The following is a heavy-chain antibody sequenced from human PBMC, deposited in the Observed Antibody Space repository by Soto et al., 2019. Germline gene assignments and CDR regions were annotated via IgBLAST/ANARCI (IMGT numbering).Heavy chain of an antibody. CDR2: IIPIFCTA. D-gene: IGHD2-21*02. V-gene: IGHV1-69*01. Sequence: QVQLVQSGAEVKKPGSSVKVSCKASGGTFSSYAISWVRQAPGQGLEWMGGIIPIFCTANYAQKFQGRVTITADESTSTAYMELSSRRSEDTAVYYCARDGWYCGGDCYSDPYFDYWGQGTLVTVSS. J-gene: IGHJ4*02. CDR1: GGTFSSYA. CDR3: ARDGWYCGGDCYSDPYFDY.